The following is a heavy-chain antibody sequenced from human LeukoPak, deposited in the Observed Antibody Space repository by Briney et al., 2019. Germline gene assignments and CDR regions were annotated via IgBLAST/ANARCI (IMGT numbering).Heavy chain of an antibody. CDR1: GISLSNYA. CDR3: AKRGVVIRGILVIGYHQEAYHYDF. J-gene: IGHJ4*02. D-gene: IGHD3-10*01. CDR2: ISERGGST. Sequence: GGSLRLSCVVSGISLSNYAMTWVRQAPGKGLEWVSYISERGGSTTYADSVKGRFTISRDTSLNTLYLQMDNLRAEDTAVYFCAKRGVVIRGILVIGYHQEAYHYDFWGQGVLVTVSS. V-gene: IGHV3-23*01.